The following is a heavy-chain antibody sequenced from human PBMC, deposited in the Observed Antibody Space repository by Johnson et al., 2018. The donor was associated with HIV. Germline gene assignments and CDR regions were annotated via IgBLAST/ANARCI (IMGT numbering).Heavy chain of an antibody. Sequence: EQLVESGGGLIQPGGSLRLSCAASGFTVSSNYMSWVRQAPGKGLEWVSVIGAAGDTYYADSVKGRFTISRENAKNSLYLQMNTLRAGDTALYYCARVAADRSGYYRDAFDIWGQGTMVTVSS. V-gene: IGHV3-53*01. CDR2: IGAAGDT. D-gene: IGHD3-3*01. CDR3: ARVAADRSGYYRDAFDI. J-gene: IGHJ3*02. CDR1: GFTVSSNY.